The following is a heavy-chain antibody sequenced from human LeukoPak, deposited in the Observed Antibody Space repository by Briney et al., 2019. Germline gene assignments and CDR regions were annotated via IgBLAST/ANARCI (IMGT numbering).Heavy chain of an antibody. CDR2: IYYSGST. D-gene: IGHD4-17*01. CDR3: ARDYGDSNNDAFDI. V-gene: IGHV4-39*07. CDR1: GGSISSNSYY. Sequence: SETLSLTCTVSGGSISSNSYYWGWIRQPPGKGLEWIGSIYYSGSTYYNPSLKSRVTISVDTSKNQFSLKLSSVTAADTAVYYCARDYGDSNNDAFDIWGQGTMVTVSS. J-gene: IGHJ3*02.